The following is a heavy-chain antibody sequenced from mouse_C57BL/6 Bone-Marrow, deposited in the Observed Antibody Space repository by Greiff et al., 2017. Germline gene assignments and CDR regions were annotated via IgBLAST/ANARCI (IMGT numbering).Heavy chain of an antibody. CDR1: GYTFTNYW. V-gene: IGHV1-63*01. CDR3: ARGGYYYEGFDY. Sequence: QVQLQQSGAELVRPGTSVKMSCKASGYTFTNYWIGWVKQRPGHGLEWIGDIYPGGGYTNYNEKFKGKATLTADKSSSPAYMQFSSLTSEDSAIXYCARGGYYYEGFDYWGQGTTLTVSS. J-gene: IGHJ2*01. CDR2: IYPGGGYT. D-gene: IGHD1-1*01.